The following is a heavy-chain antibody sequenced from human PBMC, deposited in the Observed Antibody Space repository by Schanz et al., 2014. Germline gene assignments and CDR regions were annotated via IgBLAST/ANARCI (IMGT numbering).Heavy chain of an antibody. CDR2: ISYDGSLK. J-gene: IGHJ4*02. D-gene: IGHD2-21*01. V-gene: IGHV3-30-3*01. Sequence: QEQLVESGGGAVQPGRSLRLSCAASGFTFSSYAVDWIRQAPGQGLEWVSFISYDGSLKSYLDSVKGRFTISRDNSNNTVYLQMNTLRAEDTAVYYCAREDCSATSCYFRYWGQGTLVTVSS. CDR1: GFTFSSYA. CDR3: AREDCSATSCYFRY.